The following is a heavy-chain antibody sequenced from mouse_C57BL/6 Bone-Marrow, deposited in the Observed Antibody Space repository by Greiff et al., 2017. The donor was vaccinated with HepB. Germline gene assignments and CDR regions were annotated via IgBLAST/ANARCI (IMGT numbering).Heavy chain of an antibody. CDR1: GFNIKDYY. J-gene: IGHJ4*01. CDR3: TTFYYGNYERGMDY. D-gene: IGHD2-1*01. Sequence: EVQLQQSGAELVRPGASVKLSCTASGFNIKDYYMHWVKQRPEQGLEWIGRIDPEDGDTEYAPKFQGQATMTADTSSNTAYLQLSSLTSEDTAVYYCTTFYYGNYERGMDYWGQGTSVTVSS. V-gene: IGHV14-1*01. CDR2: IDPEDGDT.